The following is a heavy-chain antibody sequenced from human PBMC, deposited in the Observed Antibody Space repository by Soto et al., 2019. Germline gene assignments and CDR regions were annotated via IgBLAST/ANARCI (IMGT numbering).Heavy chain of an antibody. V-gene: IGHV1-69*01. CDR2: IIPISGTA. J-gene: IGHJ6*02. D-gene: IGHD2-2*01. Sequence: QVQLVQSGAEVKKPGSSLKVSCKASGGTFSSYAISWVRQAPGQGLEWMGGIIPISGTAIYAQKFQGRVTITADESTSTASMDLSSLRSEDTAVYYCARSQGSSTSLEIYYYYYYGMDVWGQGTTVTVSS. CDR1: GGTFSSYA. CDR3: ARSQGSSTSLEIYYYYYYGMDV.